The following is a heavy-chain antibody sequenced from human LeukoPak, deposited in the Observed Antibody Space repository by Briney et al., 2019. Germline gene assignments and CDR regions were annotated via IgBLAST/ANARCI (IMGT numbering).Heavy chain of an antibody. CDR1: GGSISSSSYY. Sequence: PSETLSLTCTVSGGSISSSSYYWGWIRQPPGKGLEWIGSIYYSGSTYYNPSLKSRVTISVDTSKNQFSLKLSSVTAADTAVYYCASARRASFDYWGQGTLVTVSS. V-gene: IGHV4-39*01. CDR2: IYYSGST. J-gene: IGHJ4*02. CDR3: ASARRASFDY.